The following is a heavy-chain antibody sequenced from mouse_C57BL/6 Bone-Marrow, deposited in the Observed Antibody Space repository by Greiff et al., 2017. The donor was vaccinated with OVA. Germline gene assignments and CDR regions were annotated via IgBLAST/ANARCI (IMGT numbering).Heavy chain of an antibody. CDR3: ARRRWLLFYAMDY. J-gene: IGHJ4*01. V-gene: IGHV1-69*01. D-gene: IGHD2-3*01. Sequence: QVQLQPPGAELVMPGASVKLSCKASGYTFTSYWMHWVKQRPGQGLEWIGEIDPSDSYTNYNQKFKGKSTLTVDKSSSTAYMQLSSLTSEDSAVYYCARRRWLLFYAMDYWGQGTSVTVSS. CDR1: GYTFTSYW. CDR2: IDPSDSYT.